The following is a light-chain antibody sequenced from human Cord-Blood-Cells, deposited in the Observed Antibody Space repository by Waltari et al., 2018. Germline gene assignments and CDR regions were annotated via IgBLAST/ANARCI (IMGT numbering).Light chain of an antibody. CDR3: NSRDSSGNHLV. Sequence: SSELTQDPAVSVALGQTVRITCQGDSLRSYYASWYQQKPGQAPVLVIYGKNNRPSGIPDRFSGSSSRNTAAVTITGAQAADEAEDYCNSRDSSGNHLVFGGGTKLTVL. CDR2: GKN. J-gene: IGLJ3*02. CDR1: SLRSYY. V-gene: IGLV3-19*01.